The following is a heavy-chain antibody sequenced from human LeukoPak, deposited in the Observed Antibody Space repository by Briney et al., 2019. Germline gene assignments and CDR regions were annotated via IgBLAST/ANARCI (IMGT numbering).Heavy chain of an antibody. CDR1: GGSISSYY. CDR2: IYYSGST. Sequence: KASETLSLTCTVSGGSISSYYWSWIRQPPGKGLEWIGYIYYSGSTNYNPSLKSRVTISVDTSKNQFSLKLSSVTAADTAVYYCARMGYCSGGSCYSATNYYYYYGMDVWGQGTTVTVSS. V-gene: IGHV4-59*01. J-gene: IGHJ6*02. D-gene: IGHD2-15*01. CDR3: ARMGYCSGGSCYSATNYYYYYGMDV.